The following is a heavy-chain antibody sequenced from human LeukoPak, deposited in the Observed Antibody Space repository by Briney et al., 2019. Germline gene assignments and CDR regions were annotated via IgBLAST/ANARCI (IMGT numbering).Heavy chain of an antibody. D-gene: IGHD2-2*01. Sequence: GRSLRLSCAASGFTFSSYAMSWVRQAPGKGLEWVSAISGSGGSTYYADSVKGRFTISRDNSKNTLYLQMNSLRAEDTAVYYCAKEFRDIVVVPAASPPFDYWGQGTLVTVSS. J-gene: IGHJ4*02. V-gene: IGHV3-23*01. CDR1: GFTFSSYA. CDR2: ISGSGGST. CDR3: AKEFRDIVVVPAASPPFDY.